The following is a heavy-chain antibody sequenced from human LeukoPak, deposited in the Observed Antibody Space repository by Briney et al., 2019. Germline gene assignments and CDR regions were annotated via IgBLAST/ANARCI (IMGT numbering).Heavy chain of an antibody. CDR3: ARGGNWGYYYDSSGYYPDY. Sequence: PGGSLRLSCAASGFTFSSYAMSWVRQAPGKGLEWVSSISSSSSYIYYADSVKGRFTISRDNAKNSLYLLMNSLRAEDTAVYYCARGGNWGYYYDSSGYYPDYWGQGTLVTVSS. CDR2: ISSSSSYI. CDR1: GFTFSSYA. D-gene: IGHD3-22*01. V-gene: IGHV3-21*01. J-gene: IGHJ4*02.